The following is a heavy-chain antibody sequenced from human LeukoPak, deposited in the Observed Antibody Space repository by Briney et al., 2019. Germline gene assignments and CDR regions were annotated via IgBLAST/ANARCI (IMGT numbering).Heavy chain of an antibody. CDR1: GYTFTSYG. CDR3: ARSDYGDYVAGEYFQH. V-gene: IGHV1-18*01. J-gene: IGHJ1*01. CDR2: ISAYNGNT. D-gene: IGHD4-17*01. Sequence: GASVKVSCKASGYTFTSYGISWVRQAPGQGLEWMGWISAYNGNTNYAQKLQGRVTMTTDTSTSTAYMELRSLRSDDTAVYYCARSDYGDYVAGEYFQHWGQRTLVTVSS.